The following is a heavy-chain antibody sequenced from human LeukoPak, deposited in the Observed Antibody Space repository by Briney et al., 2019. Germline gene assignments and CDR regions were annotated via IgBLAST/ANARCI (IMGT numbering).Heavy chain of an antibody. V-gene: IGHV3-48*02. CDR1: GFTFTRYG. J-gene: IGHJ4*02. Sequence: GGSLRLSCAASGFTFTRYGMVWVRQAPGKGLEWVSYISGSTSAVYYADSVRGRFTISRDNAKNSLYLQMNSLRDDDTAVYYCARRERQSANYYYFDYWGQGALVTVSS. CDR3: ARRERQSANYYYFDY. D-gene: IGHD4/OR15-4a*01. CDR2: ISGSTSAV.